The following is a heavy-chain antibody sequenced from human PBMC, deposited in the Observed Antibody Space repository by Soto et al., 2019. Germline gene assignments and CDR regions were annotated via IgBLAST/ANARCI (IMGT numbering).Heavy chain of an antibody. CDR2: IIPMFGTA. J-gene: IGHJ5*02. V-gene: IGHV1-69*12. CDR3: ARCRDCGVDCYSNFFDP. Sequence: QVQLVQSGAEVKKPGSSVKVSCKASGGTFTSYTISWVRQAPGQGLEWMGGIIPMFGTANYAQKFQVRVTITADETTSTAYRELSSLRSEVRAMYYCARCRDCGVDCYSNFFDPWGQGTLVTVSS. D-gene: IGHD2-21*02. CDR1: GGTFTSYT.